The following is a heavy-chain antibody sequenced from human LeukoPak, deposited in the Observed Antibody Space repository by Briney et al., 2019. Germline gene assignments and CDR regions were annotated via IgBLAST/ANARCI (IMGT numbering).Heavy chain of an antibody. CDR1: RFTFSTYG. Sequence: GSLRLSCAASRFTFSTYGMSWIRQPPGKGLEWIGEINHSGSTNYNPSLKSRVTISVDTSKNQFSLKLSSVTAADTAVYYCARDYYGSGRAFDYWGQGTLVTVSS. V-gene: IGHV4-34*08. CDR2: INHSGST. J-gene: IGHJ4*02. CDR3: ARDYYGSGRAFDY. D-gene: IGHD3-10*01.